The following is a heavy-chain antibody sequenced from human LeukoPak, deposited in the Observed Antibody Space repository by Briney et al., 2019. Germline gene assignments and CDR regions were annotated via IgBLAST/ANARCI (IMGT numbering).Heavy chain of an antibody. J-gene: IGHJ3*02. V-gene: IGHV4-61*02. Sequence: SETLSLTCTVPGGSISSGSYYWSWIRQPAGKGLEWIGRIYTTGSTNYNPSLKSRVTISVDTSKNQFSLKLSSVTAADTAVYYCARGDILTGYHDAFDIWGQGTMVTVSS. D-gene: IGHD3-9*01. CDR2: IYTTGST. CDR1: GGSISSGSYY. CDR3: ARGDILTGYHDAFDI.